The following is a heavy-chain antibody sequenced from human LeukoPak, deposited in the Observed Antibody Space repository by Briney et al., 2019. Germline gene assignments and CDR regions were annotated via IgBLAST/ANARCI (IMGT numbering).Heavy chain of an antibody. CDR1: GFTFSSYG. D-gene: IGHD5-12*01. V-gene: IGHV3-33*01. J-gene: IGHJ4*02. CDR2: IWYDGSNK. Sequence: GRSLRLSCAASGFTFSSYGMHWVREAPGKGLEWVAVIWYDGSNKYYADSVKGRFTISRDNSKNTLYLQMNSLRAEDTAVYYCARVVARLYYFDYWGQGTLVTVSS. CDR3: ARVVARLYYFDY.